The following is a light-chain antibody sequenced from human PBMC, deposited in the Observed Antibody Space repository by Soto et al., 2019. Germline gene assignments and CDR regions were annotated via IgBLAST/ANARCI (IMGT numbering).Light chain of an antibody. CDR3: QHYNNWLWT. Sequence: EIVLTQSPATLSLSPVERATLSCRASPSVTNYLAWYQQKPGQPPRILIFGASTRATGIPARFSGSGSGTKFTLTISSLQSEDFAVYYCQHYNNWLWTFGQGTKVDIK. CDR2: GAS. V-gene: IGKV3-15*01. CDR1: PSVTNY. J-gene: IGKJ1*01.